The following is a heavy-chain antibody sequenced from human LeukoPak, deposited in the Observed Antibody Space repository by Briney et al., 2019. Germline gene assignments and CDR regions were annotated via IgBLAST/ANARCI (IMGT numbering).Heavy chain of an antibody. D-gene: IGHD3-9*01. V-gene: IGHV4-30-2*01. CDR2: IYHSGST. Sequence: SETLSLTCTVSGGSISSGGYYWSWIRQPPGKGLEWIGYIYHSGSTYYNPSLKSRVTISVDTSKNQFSLKLSPVTAADTAVYYCARVVYFDILTSWGGWFDPWGQGTLVTVSS. CDR3: ARVVYFDILTSWGGWFDP. CDR1: GGSISSGGYY. J-gene: IGHJ5*02.